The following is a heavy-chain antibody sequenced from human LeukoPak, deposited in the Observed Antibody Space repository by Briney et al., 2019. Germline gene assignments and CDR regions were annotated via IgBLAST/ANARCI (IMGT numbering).Heavy chain of an antibody. Sequence: GGSLRLSCAVSGFTFTNYGVSWVRQAPGKGLEWVSAISGSGGSTYYADSVKGRFTISRDNSKNTLYLQMNGLRAEDTAVYYCAKGPRTHYDILTDYWGQGTLVTVSS. J-gene: IGHJ4*02. CDR2: ISGSGGST. CDR3: AKGPRTHYDILTDY. CDR1: GFTFTNYG. V-gene: IGHV3-23*01. D-gene: IGHD3-9*01.